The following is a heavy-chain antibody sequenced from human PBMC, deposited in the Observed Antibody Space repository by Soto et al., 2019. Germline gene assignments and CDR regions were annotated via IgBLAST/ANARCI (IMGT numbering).Heavy chain of an antibody. CDR3: AKVVVVINSGAFDI. CDR2: ISWNSGSI. Sequence: EVQLVESGGGLVQPGRSLRLSCAASGFTFDDYAMHWVRQAPGKGLEWVSGISWNSGSIGYADSVKGRFTISRDNAKNSLYLQMNSLRAEDTALYYCAKVVVVINSGAFDIWGQGTMVTVSS. D-gene: IGHD3-22*01. CDR1: GFTFDDYA. V-gene: IGHV3-9*01. J-gene: IGHJ3*02.